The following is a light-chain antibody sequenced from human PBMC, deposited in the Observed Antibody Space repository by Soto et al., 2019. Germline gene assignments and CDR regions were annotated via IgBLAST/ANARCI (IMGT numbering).Light chain of an antibody. CDR1: QSMGSK. J-gene: IGKJ5*01. V-gene: IGKV3-15*01. CDR3: QQYNNWHIIT. Sequence: EILMTQSPASLSVSPGERATLSCRASQSMGSKLAWYQQKPGQAPRLLIYGASTRATGIPARFSGSGSGTEFTLTISSLQTEDFAVYYCQQYNNWHIITFGHGTRLEIK. CDR2: GAS.